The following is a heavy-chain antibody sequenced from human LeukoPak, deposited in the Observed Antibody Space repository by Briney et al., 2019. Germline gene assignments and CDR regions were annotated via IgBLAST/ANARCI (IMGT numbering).Heavy chain of an antibody. Sequence: GESLRLSCAASGFTFSTSTMNWVRQAPGKGLEWVSSISSSSDYIYYADSVKGRFTISRDNAKNSLYLQMNSLRAEDTAVYYCVRMPNTAPFQNWFDPWGQGTLVTVSS. CDR3: VRMPNTAPFQNWFDP. CDR2: ISSSSDYI. CDR1: GFTFSTST. V-gene: IGHV3-21*01. D-gene: IGHD2-2*01. J-gene: IGHJ5*02.